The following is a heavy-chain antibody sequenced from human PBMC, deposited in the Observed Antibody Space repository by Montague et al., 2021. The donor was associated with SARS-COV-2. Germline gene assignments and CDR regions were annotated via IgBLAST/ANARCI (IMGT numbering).Heavy chain of an antibody. J-gene: IGHJ6*02. Sequence: SETLSLTCTVSGGSISSSSYYWGWIRQPPGKGLEWIGRIYYSGSTYYNPSLTSRVTISVDTSKNQFSLKLSSVTAADTAVYYCARVGRQQLVRLSGMDVWGQGTTVTVSS. D-gene: IGHD6-13*01. V-gene: IGHV4-39*07. CDR1: GGSISSSSYY. CDR2: IYYSGST. CDR3: ARVGRQQLVRLSGMDV.